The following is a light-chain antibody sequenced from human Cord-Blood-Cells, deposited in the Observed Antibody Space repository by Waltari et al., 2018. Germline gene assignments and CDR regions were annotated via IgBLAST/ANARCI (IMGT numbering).Light chain of an antibody. CDR1: SSDVGSYNL. J-gene: IGLJ3*02. CDR2: EGS. CDR3: CSYAGSSTFNWV. V-gene: IGLV2-23*03. Sequence: GTSSDVGSYNLVSWYQQHPGKAPKLMIYEGSKRPSGVSNRFSGSKSGNTASLTISGLQAEDEADYYCCSYAGSSTFNWVFGGGTKLTVL.